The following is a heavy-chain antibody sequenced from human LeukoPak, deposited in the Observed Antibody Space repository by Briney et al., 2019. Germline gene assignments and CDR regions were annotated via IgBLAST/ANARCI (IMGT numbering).Heavy chain of an antibody. V-gene: IGHV4-59*01. J-gene: IGHJ4*02. D-gene: IGHD5-24*01. CDR3: ASSRDGYNYIDY. Sequence: SETLSLTCTVSGGSISSYYWSWIRQPPGKGLEWIGYIYYSGSTNYNPSLKSRVTISVDTSKNQFSLKLSSVTAAGTAVYYCASSRDGYNYIDYWGQGTLVTVSS. CDR2: IYYSGST. CDR1: GGSISSYY.